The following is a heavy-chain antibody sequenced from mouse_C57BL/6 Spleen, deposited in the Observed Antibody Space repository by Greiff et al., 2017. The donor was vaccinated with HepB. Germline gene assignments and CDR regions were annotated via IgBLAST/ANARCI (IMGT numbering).Heavy chain of an antibody. CDR1: GYTFTSYD. D-gene: IGHD1-1*01. CDR2: IYPRDGST. J-gene: IGHJ1*03. V-gene: IGHV1-85*01. CDR3: AREIYYGSSGYFDV. Sequence: QVHVKQSGPELVKPGASVKLSCKASGYTFTSYDINWVKQRPGQGLEWIGWIYPRDGSTKYNEKFKGKATLTVDTSSSTAYMELHSLTSEDSAVYFCAREIYYGSSGYFDVWGTGTTVTVSS.